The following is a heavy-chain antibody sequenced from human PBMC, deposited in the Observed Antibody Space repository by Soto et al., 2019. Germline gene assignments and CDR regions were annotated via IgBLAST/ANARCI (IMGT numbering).Heavy chain of an antibody. CDR2: ISGSGGST. Sequence: TGGSMRVSCAAAGLTIINYAGTWVRPAPGKGLEWVSTISGSGGSTYYADSVKGRFTISRDNSKSTLYLQMNSLRAEDTALYYCAKGRSYYYYYGVDVWGQGTTVTVSS. J-gene: IGHJ6*02. CDR1: GLTIINYA. CDR3: AKGRSYYYYYGVDV. V-gene: IGHV3-23*01.